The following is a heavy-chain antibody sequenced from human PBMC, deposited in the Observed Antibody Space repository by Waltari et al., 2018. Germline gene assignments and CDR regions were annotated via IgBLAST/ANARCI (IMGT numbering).Heavy chain of an antibody. CDR3: ASTVRFLEWLPQYERAFDI. D-gene: IGHD3-3*01. CDR2: FNPEDGEI. CDR1: GYALSELS. J-gene: IGHJ3*02. Sequence: QVQLEQSGAEVKKPGASMKVSCKVSGYALSELSMHWVRQAPGEGLEWMGGFNPEDGEIIYAQKFRGRVTMTEDTSTETVYMDLSSLRSEDTAVYYCASTVRFLEWLPQYERAFDIWGQGTMVTVSS. V-gene: IGHV1-24*01.